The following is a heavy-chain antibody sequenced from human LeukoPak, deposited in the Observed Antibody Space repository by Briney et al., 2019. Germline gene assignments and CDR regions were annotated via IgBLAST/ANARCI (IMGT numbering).Heavy chain of an antibody. CDR1: GFTFDDYG. CDR2: INWNGGRT. V-gene: IGHV3-20*04. J-gene: IGHJ4*02. CDR3: ARGDCSTTSCSTPGGY. D-gene: IGHD2-2*01. Sequence: GGSLRLSCAASGFTFDDYGMSWVRQAPGKGLEWVSGINWNGGRTGYADSVKGRFTISRDNAKNSLYLQMNSLRAEDTASYYCARGDCSTTSCSTPGGYWGQGTLVTVSS.